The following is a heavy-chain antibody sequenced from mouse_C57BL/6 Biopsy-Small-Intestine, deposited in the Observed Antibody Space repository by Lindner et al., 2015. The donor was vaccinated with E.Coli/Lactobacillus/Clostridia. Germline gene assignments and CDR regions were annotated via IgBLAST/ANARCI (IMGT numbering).Heavy chain of an antibody. CDR2: IIPRFGTT. J-gene: IGHJ4*01. V-gene: IGHV1-81*01. CDR1: GGTFSTYG. CDR3: ARDVGYCSSLSCYTEMDY. D-gene: IGHD1-1*01. Sequence: SVKVSCKASGGTFSTYGTSWVRQAPGQGLEWMGVIIPRFGTTNYAQKFQGRLMITADQSTSTTYMELSSLRSEDTAVYFCARDVGYCSSLSCYTEMDYWGQGTLVTVSS.